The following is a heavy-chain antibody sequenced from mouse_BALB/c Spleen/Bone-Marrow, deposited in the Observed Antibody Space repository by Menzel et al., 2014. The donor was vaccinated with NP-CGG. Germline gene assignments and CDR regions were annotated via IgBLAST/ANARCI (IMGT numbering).Heavy chain of an antibody. D-gene: IGHD2-3*01. J-gene: IGHJ2*01. CDR1: GHTFTDYW. CDR2: INPSIGYT. Sequence: QVQLKESGAELAKPGASVKMSCKASGHTFTDYWMHWVKQRPGQGLEWLGYINPSIGYTEYNQKFKDKATLTADKSSSTAHMQLNSLTSEDSAVYYSARFYDGYYLPLDYWGPGTTLAISS. V-gene: IGHV1-7*01. CDR3: ARFYDGYYLPLDY.